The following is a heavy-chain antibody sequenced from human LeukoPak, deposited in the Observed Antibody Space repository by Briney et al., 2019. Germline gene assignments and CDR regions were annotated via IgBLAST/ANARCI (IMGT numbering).Heavy chain of an antibody. CDR1: GDSITTGSYY. D-gene: IGHD2-2*01. CDR2: ISTSGTT. Sequence: PSQTLSLTCTVSGDSITTGSYYWTWIRQPAGKGLEWIGRISTSGTTNYNPSLESRVTISADTSTNQFSLKLTSVTAADTAVYYCARYHPEGGYCSSIACYPKTNRFDPWGQGTLVTASS. V-gene: IGHV4-61*02. J-gene: IGHJ5*02. CDR3: ARYHPEGGYCSSIACYPKTNRFDP.